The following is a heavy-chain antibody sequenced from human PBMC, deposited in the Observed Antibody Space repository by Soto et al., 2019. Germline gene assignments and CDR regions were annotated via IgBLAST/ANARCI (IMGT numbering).Heavy chain of an antibody. V-gene: IGHV4-34*01. Sequence: QVQLQQWGAGLLKPSETLSLTCAVYGGSFSGYYWSWIRQPQGKGLEWIGEINHSGSTNYNPSLKSRVTISVDTSKNQFSLKLSSVTAADTAVYYCARVVQYYYYYYMDVWGKGTTVTVSS. CDR1: GGSFSGYY. D-gene: IGHD2-2*01. CDR2: INHSGST. J-gene: IGHJ6*03. CDR3: ARVVQYYYYYYMDV.